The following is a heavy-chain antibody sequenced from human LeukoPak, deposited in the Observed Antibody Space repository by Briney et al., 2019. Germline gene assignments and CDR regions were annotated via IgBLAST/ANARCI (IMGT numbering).Heavy chain of an antibody. CDR2: MNPNSGNT. V-gene: IGHV1-8*01. CDR3: ARVGLSRGGFDP. CDR1: GYTSTSYD. D-gene: IGHD2-15*01. J-gene: IGHJ5*02. Sequence: ASVKVSCKASGYTSTSYDINWVRQATGQGLEWMGWMNPNSGNTGYAQKFQGRVTMTRNTSISTAYMELSSLRSEDTAVYYCARVGLSRGGFDPWGQGTLVTVSS.